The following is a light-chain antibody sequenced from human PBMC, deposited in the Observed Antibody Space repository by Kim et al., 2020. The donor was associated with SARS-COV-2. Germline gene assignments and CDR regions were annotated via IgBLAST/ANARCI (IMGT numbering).Light chain of an antibody. CDR1: QSIDYR. Sequence: AGDRVTITCRTSQSIDYRLAWYQHKPGTTPKLLIYMSSRLEGGVPLRFSGSGSGTDFTLTIGGLDPEDFGVYFCQQHSKWPPAPSFGGGTKVDIK. CDR3: QQHSKWPPAPS. V-gene: IGKV1-5*03. CDR2: MSS. J-gene: IGKJ4*01.